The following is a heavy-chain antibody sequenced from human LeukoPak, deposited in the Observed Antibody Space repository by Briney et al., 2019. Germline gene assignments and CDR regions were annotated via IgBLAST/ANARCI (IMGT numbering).Heavy chain of an antibody. CDR1: GGSISSYY. J-gene: IGHJ4*02. CDR2: IYTSGST. Sequence: SETLSLTCTVSGGSISSYYWSWIRQPAGKGLEWIGRIYTSGSTNYNPSLKSRVTMSVDTPKNQFSLKLNSVTTADTAVYYCTRGAGWLIDYWGQGILVTVSS. D-gene: IGHD3-16*01. CDR3: TRGAGWLIDY. V-gene: IGHV4-4*07.